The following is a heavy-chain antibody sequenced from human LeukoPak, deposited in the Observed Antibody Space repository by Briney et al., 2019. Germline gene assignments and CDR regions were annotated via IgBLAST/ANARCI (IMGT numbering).Heavy chain of an antibody. CDR3: ASSGGGYDFWSGYYNNWFDL. D-gene: IGHD3-3*01. CDR1: GGSISSSSYY. J-gene: IGHJ5*02. CDR2: IYYSGST. Sequence: SETLSLTCTVSGGSISSSSYYWGWIRPPPGKGLEWIGSIYYSGSTYYNPSLKSRVTISVDTSKNQFSLKLSSVTAADTAVYYCASSGGGYDFWSGYYNNWFDLWGQGTLVTVSS. V-gene: IGHV4-39*01.